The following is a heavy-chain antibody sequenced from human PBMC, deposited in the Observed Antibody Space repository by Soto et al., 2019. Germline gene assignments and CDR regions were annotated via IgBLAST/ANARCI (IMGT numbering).Heavy chain of an antibody. CDR2: IYYSGST. D-gene: IGHD3-10*01. V-gene: IGHV4-61*01. CDR1: GGSFGGGSYY. Sequence: QVQLQESGPGLVKPSETLSLTSTVSGGSFGGGSYYWGWIRQPPGKALECIGYIYYSGSTNYNPSLKSRVSISIDRSENQFSLKLTSVTAADTAVYYCARQVWFGEADYWGQGTLVTVSS. J-gene: IGHJ4*02. CDR3: ARQVWFGEADY.